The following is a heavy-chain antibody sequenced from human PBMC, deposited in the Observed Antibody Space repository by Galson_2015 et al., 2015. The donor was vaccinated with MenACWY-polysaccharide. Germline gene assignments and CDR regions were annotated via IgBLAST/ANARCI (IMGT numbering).Heavy chain of an antibody. CDR1: GFTFSSYW. CDR2: IKEGGSEK. D-gene: IGHD3-16*01. V-gene: IGHV3-7*03. Sequence: SLRLSCAASGFTFSSYWMSWVRQAPGKGLEWVANIKEGGSEKYYVDSVKGRFTISRDNAKNSLYLQMNSLRAEDTAVYYCARVSVRFGGASTSVIDYWGQGTLVTVSS. J-gene: IGHJ4*02. CDR3: ARVSVRFGGASTSVIDY.